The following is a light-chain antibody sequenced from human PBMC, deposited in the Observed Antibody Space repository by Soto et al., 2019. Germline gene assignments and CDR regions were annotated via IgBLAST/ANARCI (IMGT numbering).Light chain of an antibody. J-gene: IGKJ5*01. Sequence: EIVLTQSPATLSLSPGERATLSCRASQSVSSYLAWYQQKPGQAPRLLIYDASNRATGISARSSGSGSGTDFTLTISSLEPEDFAVYYCQQYNSWPPITFGQGTRLEIK. CDR1: QSVSSY. CDR2: DAS. V-gene: IGKV3-11*01. CDR3: QQYNSWPPIT.